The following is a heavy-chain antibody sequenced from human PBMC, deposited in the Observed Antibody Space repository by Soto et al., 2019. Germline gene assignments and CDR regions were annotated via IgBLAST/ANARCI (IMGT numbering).Heavy chain of an antibody. CDR2: ISAYNGNT. CDR1: GYTFTSYG. J-gene: IGHJ6*02. CDR3: ARDQLGTYDYGDYRNSYGMDV. Sequence: QVQLVQSGAEVKKPGASVKVSCKASGYTFTSYGISWVRQAPGQGLEWMGWISAYNGNTNYAQKLQGRVTMTTDTSTSTAYMELRSLRSDDTAVYYCARDQLGTYDYGDYRNSYGMDVWGQGTTVTVSS. V-gene: IGHV1-18*01. D-gene: IGHD4-17*01.